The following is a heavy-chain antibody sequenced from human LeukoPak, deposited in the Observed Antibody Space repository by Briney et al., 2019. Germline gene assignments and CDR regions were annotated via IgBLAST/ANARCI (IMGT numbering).Heavy chain of an antibody. V-gene: IGHV3-7*01. J-gene: IGHJ4*02. CDR3: ATKGGDY. CDR1: GFTFSRYW. CDR2: INEDGGAK. D-gene: IGHD3-16*01. Sequence: GGSLRLSCAASGFTFSRYWMSWVRQPPGKGLGWVANINEDGGAKYYVDSVKGRFTISRDNAKNSQYLQMNSLRVEDTAVYYCATKGGDYWGQGTLVTVSS.